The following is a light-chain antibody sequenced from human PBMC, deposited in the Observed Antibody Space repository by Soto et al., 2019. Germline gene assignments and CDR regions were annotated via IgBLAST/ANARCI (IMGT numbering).Light chain of an antibody. CDR2: GAS. CDR1: HNVNSD. V-gene: IGKV3-15*01. CDR3: QQYNKWPPLYT. Sequence: EIVMTQSPVILSVSPGERATLSCRASHNVNSDLAWYQQKPGQAPRILIYGASTRATDIPARISGSGSGTDFTLTISSLQSEDFAVYYCQQYNKWPPLYTFGQGTKLEIK. J-gene: IGKJ2*01.